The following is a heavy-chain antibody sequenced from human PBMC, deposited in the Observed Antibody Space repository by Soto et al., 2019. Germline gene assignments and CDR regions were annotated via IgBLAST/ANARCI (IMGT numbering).Heavy chain of an antibody. Sequence: GGALRLSCAASGFTFSSYAMSWVRQAPGKGLEWVSAISGSGGSTYYADSVKGRVTISRDNAKNSLYLQMNSLRAEDTAVYYCARDLPAATLWFDPWGQGTLVTVSS. CDR2: ISGSGGST. V-gene: IGHV3-23*01. CDR3: ARDLPAATLWFDP. J-gene: IGHJ5*02. CDR1: GFTFSSYA. D-gene: IGHD2-15*01.